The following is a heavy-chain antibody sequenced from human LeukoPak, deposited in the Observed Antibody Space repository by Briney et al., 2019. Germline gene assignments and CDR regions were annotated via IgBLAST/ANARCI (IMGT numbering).Heavy chain of an antibody. CDR3: ARVTGYRIEDYSDY. V-gene: IGHV4-34*01. Sequence: PSETPSLTCAVYGGSFSGYYWSWIRQPPGKGLEWIGEINHSGSTNYNPSLKSRVTISVDTSKNQFSLKLSSVTAADTAVYYCARVTGYRIEDYSDYWGQGTLVTVSS. J-gene: IGHJ4*02. CDR1: GGSFSGYY. CDR2: INHSGST. D-gene: IGHD6-13*01.